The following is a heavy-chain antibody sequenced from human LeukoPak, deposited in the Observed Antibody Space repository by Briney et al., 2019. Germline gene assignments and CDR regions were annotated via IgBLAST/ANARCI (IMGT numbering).Heavy chain of an antibody. CDR3: ARASNYGGGFDY. D-gene: IGHD4-11*01. V-gene: IGHV4-34*01. Sequence: PSETLSLTCAVYGGSFSGYYWSWIRQPPGKGLEWIGEINHSGSTNYNPSLKSRVTISLDTSKNQFSLKLNSLTAADTAVYYCARASNYGGGFDYWGQGTLVTVSS. J-gene: IGHJ4*02. CDR2: INHSGST. CDR1: GGSFSGYY.